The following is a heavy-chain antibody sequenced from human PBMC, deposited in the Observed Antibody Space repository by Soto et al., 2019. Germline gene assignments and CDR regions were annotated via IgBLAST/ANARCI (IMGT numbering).Heavy chain of an antibody. CDR1: GFTFSSYA. D-gene: IGHD2-15*01. J-gene: IGHJ6*02. V-gene: IGHV3-30-3*01. CDR2: ISYDGSNK. CDR3: ARDLRISHYGMDV. Sequence: QVQLVESVGGVVQPGRSLRLSCAASGFTFSSYAMHWVRQAPGKGLEWVAVISYDGSNKYYADSVKGRFTISRDNSKNTLYLQMNSLRAEDTAVYYCARDLRISHYGMDVWGQGTTVTVSS.